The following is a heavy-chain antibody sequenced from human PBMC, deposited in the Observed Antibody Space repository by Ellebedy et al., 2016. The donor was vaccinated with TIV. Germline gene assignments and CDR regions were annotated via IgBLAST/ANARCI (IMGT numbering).Heavy chain of an antibody. CDR3: ARGPDYDY. V-gene: IGHV4-30-2*01. J-gene: IGHJ4*02. Sequence: SQTLSLTCXVSGDSITDDPYAWAWIREPPGRGLEWLGHIFHNGGSRSTPSLKSRLTLSMDRSRNQFSLRLTSVTAADTAMYFCARGPDYDYWGQGILVTVSS. CDR1: GDSITDDPYA. CDR2: IFHNGGS.